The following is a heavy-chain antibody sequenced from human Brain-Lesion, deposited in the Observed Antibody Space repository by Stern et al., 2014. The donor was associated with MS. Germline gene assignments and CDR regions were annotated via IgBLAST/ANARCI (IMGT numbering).Heavy chain of an antibody. CDR1: GFTFSDYW. CDR2: INQDGSDK. Sequence: EMQLVESGGDLVQPGGSLRLSCVASGFTFSDYWLTWVRQAPGQGLQWVANINQDGSDKNYVDSVKGRFPISRDNAKNSLYLQMNSLRVDDTAVYYCARIDRGNYDFWSGYYDYWFDPWGQGTLVTVSS. J-gene: IGHJ5*02. V-gene: IGHV3-7*01. CDR3: ARIDRGNYDFWSGYYDYWFDP. D-gene: IGHD3-3*01.